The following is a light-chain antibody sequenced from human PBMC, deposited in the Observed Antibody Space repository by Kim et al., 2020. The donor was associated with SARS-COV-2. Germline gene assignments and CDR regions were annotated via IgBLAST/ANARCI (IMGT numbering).Light chain of an antibody. Sequence: QSVLTQPPSASGTPGQRVTISCSGSSSNIGTDYVYWYRQLPGTAPKLLIYRSNQRPSGVPDRFSISKSGTSASLAISGLRAEDEADYYCATWHDSLSAWVFGGGTKLTVL. CDR3: ATWHDSLSAWV. CDR1: SSNIGTDY. J-gene: IGLJ3*02. CDR2: RSN. V-gene: IGLV1-47*01.